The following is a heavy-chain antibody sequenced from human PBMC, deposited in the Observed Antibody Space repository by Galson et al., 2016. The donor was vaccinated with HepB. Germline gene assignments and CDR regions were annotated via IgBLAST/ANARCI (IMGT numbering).Heavy chain of an antibody. CDR1: GYSFTTYW. V-gene: IGHV5-51*01. D-gene: IGHD3-22*01. Sequence: QSGAEVKKPGESLKISCKGSGYSFTTYWIAWVRQMPGKGLESMGIIYPGDSDTRYSPSFQGQVTISVDKSISTAYLQWSSLKASDTAMYYCARHSAWGDYYDSSGYYSPFDYWGQGTLVTVSS. J-gene: IGHJ4*02. CDR2: IYPGDSDT. CDR3: ARHSAWGDYYDSSGYYSPFDY.